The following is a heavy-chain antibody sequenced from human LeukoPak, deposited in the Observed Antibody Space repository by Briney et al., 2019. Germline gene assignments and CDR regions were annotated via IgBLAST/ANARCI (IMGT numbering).Heavy chain of an antibody. Sequence: GGSLRLSCAASGLSFRSYGMHWVRQAPGKGLEWVAIIYYDGSNKYYTDSVKGRFTISRDNSKNTLFLQMNSLRAEDTAVYYCAREEVAGIESVGFDPWGQGTLVTVSS. J-gene: IGHJ5*02. V-gene: IGHV3-33*01. D-gene: IGHD6-19*01. CDR3: AREEVAGIESVGFDP. CDR1: GLSFRSYG. CDR2: IYYDGSNK.